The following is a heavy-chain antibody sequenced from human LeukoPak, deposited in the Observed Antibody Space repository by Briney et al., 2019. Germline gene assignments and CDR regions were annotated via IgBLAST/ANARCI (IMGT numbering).Heavy chain of an antibody. V-gene: IGHV1-69*06. CDR3: ARGVFYGGNPDAFDI. Sequence: GASVKVSCKASGGTFSSYAISWVRQAPGQGLEWMGGIIPIFGTANYAQKFQGRVTITADKSTSTAYMELSSLRSEDTAVYYCARGVFYGGNPDAFDIWGQGTMVTVSS. CDR2: IIPIFGTA. D-gene: IGHD4-23*01. CDR1: GGTFSSYA. J-gene: IGHJ3*02.